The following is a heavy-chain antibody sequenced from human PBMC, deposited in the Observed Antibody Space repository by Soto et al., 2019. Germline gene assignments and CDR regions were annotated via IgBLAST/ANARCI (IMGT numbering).Heavy chain of an antibody. D-gene: IGHD3-16*02. CDR2: IYYSGST. CDR3: ARVYDYVWGGYRSTTPLGSAFDI. CDR1: GGSISSYY. J-gene: IGHJ3*02. V-gene: IGHV4-59*01. Sequence: PSETLSLTCTVSGGSISSYYWSWIRQPPGKGLEWIGYIYYSGSTNYNPSLKSRVTISVDTSKNQFSLKLSSVTAADTAVYYCARVYDYVWGGYRSTTPLGSAFDIWGQGTMVTVS.